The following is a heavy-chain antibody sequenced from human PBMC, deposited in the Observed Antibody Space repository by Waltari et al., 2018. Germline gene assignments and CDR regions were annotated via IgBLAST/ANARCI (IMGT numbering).Heavy chain of an antibody. CDR2: IDSTSTYI. Sequence: EVQLEESGGGLVKPGGSLRLSCAASGFMFSTFTMNWVRQAPGKGLEWVSSIDSTSTYIYHADSVKGRFTNSRDNAKNSLYLQMNGLRVEDTGVYYCAREARGYDYWGQGTLVTVSS. V-gene: IGHV3-21*02. J-gene: IGHJ4*02. CDR1: GFMFSTFT. D-gene: IGHD5-12*01. CDR3: AREARGYDY.